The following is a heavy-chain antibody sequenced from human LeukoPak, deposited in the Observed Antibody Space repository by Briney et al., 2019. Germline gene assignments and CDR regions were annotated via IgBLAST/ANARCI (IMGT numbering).Heavy chain of an antibody. Sequence: ASVKVSCKASGYSFTKYAMNWVRQAPGQGLEWMGWINTNTGNPTYAQGFTGRFVFSLDTSVSTAYLQISSLKAEDTAVYYCARSTIAAWFGVGWFDPWGQGALVTASA. V-gene: IGHV7-4-1*02. D-gene: IGHD3-10*01. J-gene: IGHJ5*02. CDR3: ARSTIAAWFGVGWFDP. CDR2: INTNTGNP. CDR1: GYSFTKYA.